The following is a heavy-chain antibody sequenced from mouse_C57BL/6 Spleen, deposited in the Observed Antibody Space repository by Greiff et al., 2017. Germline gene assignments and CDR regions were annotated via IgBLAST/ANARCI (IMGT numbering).Heavy chain of an antibody. CDR1: GYSITSGYY. CDR2: ISYDGSN. V-gene: IGHV3-6*01. CDR3: ATYSNYGFAY. Sequence: VQLKESGPGLVKPSQSLSLTCSVTGYSITSGYYWNWIRQFPGNKMEWMGYISYDGSNNYNPSLKNRISITHDTSKNQFFLKLNSVTTEDTATYYCATYSNYGFAYWGQGTLVTVSA. J-gene: IGHJ3*01. D-gene: IGHD2-5*01.